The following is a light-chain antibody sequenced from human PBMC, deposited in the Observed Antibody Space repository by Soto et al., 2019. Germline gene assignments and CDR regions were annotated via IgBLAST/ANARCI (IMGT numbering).Light chain of an antibody. CDR3: QSYDSSLSGWV. CDR1: SSNIGAGYD. J-gene: IGLJ3*02. Sequence: QAVVTQPPSVSGPPGQRVTISCTGSSSNIGAGYDVHWYQQLPGTAPKLFIFGNSNRPSGVPDRFSGSKSGTSASLAITGLQAEDEADYYCQSYDSSLSGWVFGGGTKVTVL. V-gene: IGLV1-40*01. CDR2: GNS.